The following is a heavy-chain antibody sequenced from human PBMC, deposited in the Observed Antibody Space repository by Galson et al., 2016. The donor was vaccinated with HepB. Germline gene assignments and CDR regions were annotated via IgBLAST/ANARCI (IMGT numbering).Heavy chain of an antibody. V-gene: IGHV3-30*03. Sequence: SLRLSCAASGFTFSTYGMHWVRQAPGKGLEWVALISYDGRSESYADSVKGRVTISRDNSKNTLYLQMSSLRAEDTAVYYCARDQTHYDTSAYYDDLDIWGQGTMVTVSS. CDR2: ISYDGRSE. CDR1: GFTFSTYG. CDR3: ARDQTHYDTSAYYDDLDI. J-gene: IGHJ3*02. D-gene: IGHD3-22*01.